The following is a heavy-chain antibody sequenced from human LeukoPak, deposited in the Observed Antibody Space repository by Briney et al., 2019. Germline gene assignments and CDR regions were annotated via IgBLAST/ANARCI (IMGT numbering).Heavy chain of an antibody. V-gene: IGHV4-34*01. CDR3: ARGLGAL. D-gene: IGHD3-10*01. CDR2: ISGSGRT. J-gene: IGHJ4*02. CDR1: GGSFSGYY. Sequence: SETLSLTCAVYGGSFSGYYWSWIRQPPGKGLEWIGQISGSGRTNYNPSLKSRLTMSANTSENQFSLRLSSVTAADTAVYYCARGLGALWGQGTLVTVSS.